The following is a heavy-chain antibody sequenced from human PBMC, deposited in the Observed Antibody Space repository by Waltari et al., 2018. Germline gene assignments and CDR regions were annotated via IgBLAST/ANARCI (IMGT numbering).Heavy chain of an antibody. CDR1: GFPFSSYW. CDR2: INNDGYST. J-gene: IGHJ6*04. D-gene: IGHD6-13*01. CDR3: VRGESSLFHV. V-gene: IGHV3-74*01. Sequence: EVRLVESGGDLVQPGGSLRLSGSVSGFPFSSYWMHWVRQVPGKGLAWVSRINNDGYSTSYADPVNGRFTISRDNAKNTLYLQMDSLRAEDTAVYYCVRGESSLFHVWGKGTTVTVSS.